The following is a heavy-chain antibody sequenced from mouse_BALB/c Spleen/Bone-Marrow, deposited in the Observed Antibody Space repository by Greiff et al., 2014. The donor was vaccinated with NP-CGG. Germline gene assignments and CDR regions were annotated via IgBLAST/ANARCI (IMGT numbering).Heavy chain of an antibody. CDR1: GFNIKDYY. CDR2: IDPENGDT. D-gene: IGHD2-1*01. V-gene: IGHV14-4*02. Sequence: EVQLVESGAELVRSGASVKLSCTASGFNIKDYYMHWVKQRPEQGLEWIGWIDPENGDTEYAPKFQGKATMTADTSSNTAYLQLSSLTSEDTAVYYCNGNYYAMDDWGQGTSVTVSS. CDR3: NGNYYAMDD. J-gene: IGHJ4*01.